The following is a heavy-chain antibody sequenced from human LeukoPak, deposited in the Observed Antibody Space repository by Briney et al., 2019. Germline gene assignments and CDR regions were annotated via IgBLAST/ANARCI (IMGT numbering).Heavy chain of an antibody. D-gene: IGHD5-12*01. CDR2: IYYSGST. V-gene: IGHV4-39*07. CDR3: ARDRAIGYSGYADFDL. J-gene: IGHJ2*01. Sequence: PSETLSLTCTVSGGSISSSSYYWGWIRQPPGKGLEWIGSIYYSGSTYYNPSLKSRVTISVDTSKNQFSLKLSSVTAADTAVYYCARDRAIGYSGYADFDLWGRGTLVTVSS. CDR1: GGSISSSSYY.